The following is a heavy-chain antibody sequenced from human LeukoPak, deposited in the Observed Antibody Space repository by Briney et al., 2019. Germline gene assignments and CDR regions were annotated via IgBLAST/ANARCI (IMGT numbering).Heavy chain of an antibody. J-gene: IGHJ4*02. CDR1: GYTFTSYG. Sequence: GASVTVSCKASGYTFTSYGISWVRQAPGQGLEWMGWISAYNGNTNYAQKLQGRVTMTTDTSTSTAYMELRSLRSYDTAVYYCARDWGYDSSGYFGPYWGQGTLVTVSS. V-gene: IGHV1-18*01. CDR3: ARDWGYDSSGYFGPY. CDR2: ISAYNGNT. D-gene: IGHD3-22*01.